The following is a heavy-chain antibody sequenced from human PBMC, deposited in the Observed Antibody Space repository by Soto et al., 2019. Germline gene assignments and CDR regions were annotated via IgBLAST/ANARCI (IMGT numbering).Heavy chain of an antibody. J-gene: IGHJ4*02. Sequence: PSETLSLTCTVSGGSISSGGYYWSWIRQHPGKGLEWIGYIYYSGSTYYNPSLKSRVTISVDTSKNQFSLKLSSVTAADTAVYYFVSLTPIPRSLDYWGQGILVTVSS. CDR1: GGSISSGGYY. V-gene: IGHV4-31*03. CDR2: IYYSGST. CDR3: VSLTPIPRSLDY. D-gene: IGHD3-9*01.